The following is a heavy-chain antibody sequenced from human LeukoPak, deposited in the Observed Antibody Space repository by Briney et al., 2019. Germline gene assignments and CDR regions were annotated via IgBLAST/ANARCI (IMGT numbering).Heavy chain of an antibody. J-gene: IGHJ6*03. V-gene: IGHV3-23*01. Sequence: GGTLRLSCAASGFTFSSYGMSWVRQAPGKGLEWVSSISGSGGSTYYADSVKGRFTISRDNSKNTLYLQMNSLRAEDTAIYYCAKGLVATTLFYMDVWGTGTTVTISS. CDR1: GFTFSSYG. CDR3: AKGLVATTLFYMDV. D-gene: IGHD5-12*01. CDR2: ISGSGGST.